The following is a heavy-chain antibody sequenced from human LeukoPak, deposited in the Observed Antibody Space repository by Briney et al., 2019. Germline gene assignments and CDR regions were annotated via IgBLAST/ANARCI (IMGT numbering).Heavy chain of an antibody. Sequence: GRSLRLSCAASGFSFRTYAMHWVRQAPGKGLEWVAVIGDDGTVQHYADSVKGRFTISRDNSKNTLFLQMNSLGTEDTAVYYCAREHSLDNWFFDFWGQGTLVAASP. D-gene: IGHD1-20*01. J-gene: IGHJ4*02. CDR2: IGDDGTVQ. V-gene: IGHV3-30*04. CDR3: AREHSLDNWFFDF. CDR1: GFSFRTYA.